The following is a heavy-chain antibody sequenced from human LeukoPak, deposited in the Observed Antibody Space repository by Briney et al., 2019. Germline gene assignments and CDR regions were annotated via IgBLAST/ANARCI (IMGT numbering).Heavy chain of an antibody. CDR2: ISAYNGNT. J-gene: IGHJ4*02. V-gene: IGHV1-18*01. Sequence: GASVKVCCKASGYTFTSYGISWVRQAPGQGLEWMGWISAYNGNTNYAQKLQGRVTMTTDTSTGTAYMELRSLRSDDTAVYYWARDGYCSGGSCYFFAPFDYWGQGTLVTVSS. D-gene: IGHD2-15*01. CDR1: GYTFTSYG. CDR3: ARDGYCSGGSCYFFAPFDY.